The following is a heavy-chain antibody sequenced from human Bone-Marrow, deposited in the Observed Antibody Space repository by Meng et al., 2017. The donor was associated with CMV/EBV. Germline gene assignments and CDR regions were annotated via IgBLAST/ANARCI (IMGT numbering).Heavy chain of an antibody. Sequence: SVKVSCKASGGTFSSYAISWVRQAPGQGLEWMGGIIPIFGTANYAQKFQGRVTITTDESTSTAYMELSSLRSEDTAVYYCAREEVVPAPKRWSDPWGQGTLVTVSS. V-gene: IGHV1-69*05. CDR3: AREEVVPAPKRWSDP. CDR2: IIPIFGTA. D-gene: IGHD2-2*01. J-gene: IGHJ5*02. CDR1: GGTFSSYA.